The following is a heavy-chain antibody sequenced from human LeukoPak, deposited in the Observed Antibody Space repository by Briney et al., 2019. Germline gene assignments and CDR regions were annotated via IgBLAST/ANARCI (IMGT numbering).Heavy chain of an antibody. CDR2: IYDSGSI. CDR1: SGSISGYY. Sequence: SETLSLTCTVSSGSISGYYLSWIRQSPGKGLEWIGYIYDSGSINYSPSLKSRVTISVDTSKNHFSLRLSSVTAADTAVYYCARGIAEGNWFDPWGQGTRVTVSS. CDR3: ARGIAEGNWFDP. V-gene: IGHV4-59*01. J-gene: IGHJ5*02. D-gene: IGHD6-13*01.